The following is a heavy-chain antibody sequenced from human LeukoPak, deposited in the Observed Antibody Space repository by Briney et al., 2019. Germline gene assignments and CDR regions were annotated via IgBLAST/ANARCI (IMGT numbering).Heavy chain of an antibody. CDR2: TTTRGGGT. D-gene: IGHD6-6*01. CDR3: AKAHPLVAAPDY. V-gene: IGHV3-23*01. CDR1: GFTFSSYA. Sequence: GGSLRVSCAASGFTFSSYALSWVRQAPGKGLEWVSVTTTRGGGTYYADSVKGRFTISRDNSKNTLFLQMSSLRVEDTAVYYCAKAHPLVAAPDYWGQGTLVTVSS. J-gene: IGHJ4*02.